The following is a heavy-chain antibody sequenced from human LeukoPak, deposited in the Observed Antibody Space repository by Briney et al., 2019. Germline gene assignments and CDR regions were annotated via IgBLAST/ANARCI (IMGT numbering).Heavy chain of an antibody. CDR2: INPSGGST. J-gene: IGHJ6*02. Sequence: ASVKVSCKASGYTFTSYYMHWVRQAPGQGLEWMGIINPSGGSTSYAQKFQGRVTMTEDTSTDTAYMELSSLRSEDTAVYYCATDSEGMDVWGQGITVTVSS. CDR1: GYTFTSYY. V-gene: IGHV1-46*01. CDR3: ATDSEGMDV. D-gene: IGHD3-10*01.